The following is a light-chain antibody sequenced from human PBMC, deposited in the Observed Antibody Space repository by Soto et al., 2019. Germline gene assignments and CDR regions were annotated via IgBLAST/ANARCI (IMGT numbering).Light chain of an antibody. CDR2: YNN. Sequence: QSVLTQPPSASETPGQTVSISCSGSNSNIASNTVNWYQHLPGTAPKLLIYYNNQRPSGVPDRFSGSKSGTSASLAISGLQSEDESDHYCAAWDDTLKRYVFGTGTKVTVL. CDR3: AAWDDTLKRYV. CDR1: NSNIASNT. J-gene: IGLJ1*01. V-gene: IGLV1-44*01.